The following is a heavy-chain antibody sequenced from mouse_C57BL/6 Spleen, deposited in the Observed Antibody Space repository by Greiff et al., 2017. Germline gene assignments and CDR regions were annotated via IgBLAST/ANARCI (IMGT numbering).Heavy chain of an antibody. Sequence: DVKLQESGPGLVKPSQSLSLTCSVTGYSITSGYYWNWIRQFPGNKLEWMGYISYDGSNNYNPSLKNRISITRDTSKNQFFLKLNSVTTEVTATYYCARGGVVAPFDYWVQGTTLTVSS. D-gene: IGHD1-1*01. CDR3: ARGGVVAPFDY. J-gene: IGHJ2*01. CDR2: ISYDGSN. V-gene: IGHV3-6*01. CDR1: GYSITSGYY.